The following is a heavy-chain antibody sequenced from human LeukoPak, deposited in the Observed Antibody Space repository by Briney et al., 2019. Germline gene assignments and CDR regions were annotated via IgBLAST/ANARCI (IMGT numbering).Heavy chain of an antibody. V-gene: IGHV1-2*04. D-gene: IGHD1-7*01. CDR2: INPNSGGT. J-gene: IGHJ6*02. Sequence: ASVKVSCKASGYTLTGYYMHWVRQAPGQGLEWMGWINPNSGGTNYAQRFQGWVTMTRDTSISTAYMELSRLRSDDTAVYYCARGITGTTYYGMDVWGQGTTVTVSS. CDR1: GYTLTGYY. CDR3: ARGITGTTYYGMDV.